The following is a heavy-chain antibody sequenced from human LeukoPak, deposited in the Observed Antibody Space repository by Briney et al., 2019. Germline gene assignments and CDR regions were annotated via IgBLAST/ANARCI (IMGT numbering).Heavy chain of an antibody. D-gene: IGHD4-17*01. Sequence: GGSLRLSCAASGFTFSSYAMSWVRQAPGKGLEWVSVISGSGGSTYYADSVKGRFTISRDNAKNSLYLQMNSLRAEDTAVYYCARALTTVTGNWFDPWGQGTLVTVSS. CDR1: GFTFSSYA. CDR3: ARALTTVTGNWFDP. J-gene: IGHJ5*02. CDR2: ISGSGGST. V-gene: IGHV3-23*01.